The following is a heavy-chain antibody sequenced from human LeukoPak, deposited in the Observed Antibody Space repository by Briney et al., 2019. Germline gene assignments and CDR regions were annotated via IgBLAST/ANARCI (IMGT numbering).Heavy chain of an antibody. CDR1: GGSISSYY. V-gene: IGHV4-59*01. D-gene: IGHD6-19*01. Sequence: SETLSLTCTVSGGSISSYYWSWIRQPPGKGLEWIGYIYYSGSTNYNPSLKSRVTISVDTSKNQFSLKLSSVTAVDTAVYYCARDSTGYSSGWYYYYYMDVWGKGTTVTVS. CDR2: IYYSGST. J-gene: IGHJ6*03. CDR3: ARDSTGYSSGWYYYYYMDV.